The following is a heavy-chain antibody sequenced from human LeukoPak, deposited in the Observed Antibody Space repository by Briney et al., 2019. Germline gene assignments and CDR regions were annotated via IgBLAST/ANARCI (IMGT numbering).Heavy chain of an antibody. V-gene: IGHV1-2*02. CDR2: INPNSGGT. J-gene: IGHJ6*02. D-gene: IGHD2-2*01. Sequence: ASVKVSCKASEYTFTGYYMHWVRQAPGQGLEWMGWINPNSGGTNYAQKFQGRVTMTRDTSISTAYMELSRLRSDDTAVYYCASQYCSSTSCYVQGYGMDVWGQGTTVTVSS. CDR1: EYTFTGYY. CDR3: ASQYCSSTSCYVQGYGMDV.